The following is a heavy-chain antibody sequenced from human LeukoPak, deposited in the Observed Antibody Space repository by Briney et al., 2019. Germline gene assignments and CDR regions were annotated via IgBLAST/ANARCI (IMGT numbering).Heavy chain of an antibody. J-gene: IGHJ4*02. V-gene: IGHV3-30*03. Sequence: PGGSLRLSCAASGFTFSSYGMPWVRQAPGKGLEWVAVISYDGSNKYYADSVKGRFTISRDNSKNTLYLQMNSLRAEDTAVYYCARANGYYYDSSGYLGYWGQGTLVTVSS. D-gene: IGHD3-22*01. CDR1: GFTFSSYG. CDR2: ISYDGSNK. CDR3: ARANGYYYDSSGYLGY.